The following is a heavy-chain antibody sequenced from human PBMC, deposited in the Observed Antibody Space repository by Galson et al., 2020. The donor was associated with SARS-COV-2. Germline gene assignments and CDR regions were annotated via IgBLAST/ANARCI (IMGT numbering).Heavy chain of an antibody. CDR2: IYNSGST. D-gene: IGHD4-17*01. J-gene: IGHJ5*02. CDR3: ARGDYGDYWGWFDP. Sequence: SETLSLTCTVSGGSISSGSYYWSWIRQPAGKGLEWIGHIYNSGSTHYNPSLKSRVTISVDTSKNQFSLKLSSVTAADTAVYYCARGDYGDYWGWFDPWGQGTLVTVSS. V-gene: IGHV4-61*09. CDR1: GGSISSGSYY.